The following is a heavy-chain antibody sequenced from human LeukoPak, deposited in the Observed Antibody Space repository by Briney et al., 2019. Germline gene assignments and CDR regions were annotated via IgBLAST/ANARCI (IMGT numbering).Heavy chain of an antibody. J-gene: IGHJ4*02. CDR3: ARDPPPSRYSYGQYYFDY. CDR2: INPSGGST. CDR1: GYTFTSYY. Sequence: ASVKVSCKASGYTFTSYYMHWVRQAPGQGLEWMGIINPSGGSTSYAQKFQGRVTMTRDMSTSTVYMELSSLRSEDMAVYYCARDPPPSRYSYGQYYFDYWGQGTLVTVSS. V-gene: IGHV1-46*01. D-gene: IGHD5-18*01.